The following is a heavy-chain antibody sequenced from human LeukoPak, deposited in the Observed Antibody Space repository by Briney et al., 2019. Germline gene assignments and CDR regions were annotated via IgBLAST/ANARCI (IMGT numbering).Heavy chain of an antibody. D-gene: IGHD6-6*01. CDR2: TYYRSKLYN. J-gene: IGHJ4*02. CDR3: ARDGSSSSFDY. CDR1: GDSVSSNSAA. V-gene: IGHV6-1*01. Sequence: SQTLSLTCAISGDSVSSNSAAWNWNRQSPSRGLEWLGSTYYRSKLYNDYAVSVKSLITTNPDTSKNQFSLQLNSMTPEDTAVYYCARDGSSSSFDYWGQGTLVTVSS.